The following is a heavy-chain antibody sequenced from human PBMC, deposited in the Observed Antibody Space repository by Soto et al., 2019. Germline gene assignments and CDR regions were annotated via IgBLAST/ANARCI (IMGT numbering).Heavy chain of an antibody. D-gene: IGHD1-7*01. CDR3: AKNWNYFSPDY. CDR1: GFTFSSYG. J-gene: IGHJ4*02. V-gene: IGHV3-30*18. CDR2: ISYDGSNK. Sequence: QVQLVESGGGVVQPGRSLRLSCAASGFTFSSYGMHWVRQAPGKGLEWVAVISYDGSNKYYADSVKGRFTISRDNSKNTLYLQMNSLRAEDTAVYYCAKNWNYFSPDYWGQGTLVTVSS.